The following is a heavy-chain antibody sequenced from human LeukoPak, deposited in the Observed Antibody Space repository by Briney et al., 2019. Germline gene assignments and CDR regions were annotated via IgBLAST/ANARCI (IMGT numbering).Heavy chain of an antibody. CDR1: GFPFSNYA. D-gene: IGHD6-13*01. V-gene: IGHV3-23*01. Sequence: PGGSLRLSCAASGFPFSNYAMHWVRQVPGKGLEWVSAISGSGGSTYYADSVKGRFTISRDNSKNTLYLQMNSLRAEDTAVYYCAKVYSSSWYPGAFDIWGQGTMVTVSS. CDR3: AKVYSSSWYPGAFDI. CDR2: ISGSGGST. J-gene: IGHJ3*02.